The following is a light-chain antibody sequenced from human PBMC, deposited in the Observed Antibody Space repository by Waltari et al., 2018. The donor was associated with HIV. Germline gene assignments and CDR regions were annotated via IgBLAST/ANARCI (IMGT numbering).Light chain of an antibody. CDR1: SSTIGGHT. J-gene: IGLJ2*01. V-gene: IGLV1-44*01. CDR2: SNN. Sequence: QSVLTQTPSASGTPGQRGTLSSSGSSSTIGGHTANCSQQLPGTAPKLLIYSNNQRPSGVPDRFSGSKSGTSASLAISGLQSEDEADYYCAAWDGSLNGHVVFGGGTKLTVL. CDR3: AAWDGSLNGHVV.